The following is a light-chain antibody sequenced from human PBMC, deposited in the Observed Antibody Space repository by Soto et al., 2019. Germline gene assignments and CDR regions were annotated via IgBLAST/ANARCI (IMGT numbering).Light chain of an antibody. J-gene: IGKJ1*01. V-gene: IGKV3-20*01. CDR2: AAS. Sequence: PGERATLSCRASQNINSNYLAWYRQKDGQAPRLLIYAASIRATGIADRFAGSGSGTDFTLTISRLEPEDFAVYYCQQYGSLPRTFGQGSKVEFK. CDR3: QQYGSLPRT. CDR1: QNINSNY.